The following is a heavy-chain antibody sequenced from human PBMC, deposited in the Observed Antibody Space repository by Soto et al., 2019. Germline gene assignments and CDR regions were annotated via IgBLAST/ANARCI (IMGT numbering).Heavy chain of an antibody. CDR2: TYFRSKWYN. CDR1: GNSVSSNTAS. Sequence: SQTLALTCAISGNSVSSNTASWNWIRQSPSRGLEWLGRTYFRSKWYNDYAVSVKSRIIINTDTSNNQSSLQLNSVTPEDTAVYFCAKGDNLGPKTGYAFDPWGQGIMVTVS. D-gene: IGHD5-12*01. CDR3: AKGDNLGPKTGYAFDP. J-gene: IGHJ5*02. V-gene: IGHV6-1*01.